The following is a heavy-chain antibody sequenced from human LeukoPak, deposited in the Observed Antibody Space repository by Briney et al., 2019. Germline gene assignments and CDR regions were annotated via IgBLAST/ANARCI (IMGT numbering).Heavy chain of an antibody. CDR1: GFTFSSYW. CDR3: ARVEGYYYDSSGYRPVDY. J-gene: IGHJ4*02. D-gene: IGHD3-22*01. V-gene: IGHV3-7*01. CDR2: IKQDGSEK. Sequence: GGSLRLPCAASGFTFSSYWMSWVRQAPGKGLEWVANIKQDGSEKYYVDSVKGRFTISRDNAKNSLYLQMSSLRAEDTAVYYCARVEGYYYDSSGYRPVDYWGQGTLVTVSS.